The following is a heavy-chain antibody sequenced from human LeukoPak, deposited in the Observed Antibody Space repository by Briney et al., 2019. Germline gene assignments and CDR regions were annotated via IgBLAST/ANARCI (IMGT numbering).Heavy chain of an antibody. CDR1: GGSISSYY. CDR2: IHYSGST. Sequence: SETLSLTCTVSGGSISSYYWSWIRQPPGKGLEWIGYIHYSGSTNYNPSLKSRVTISVDTSKNQFSLKLSSVTAADTAVYYCARTALKTYYYDSSGPHEFDPWGQGTLVTVSS. J-gene: IGHJ5*02. CDR3: ARTALKTYYYDSSGPHEFDP. V-gene: IGHV4-59*08. D-gene: IGHD3-22*01.